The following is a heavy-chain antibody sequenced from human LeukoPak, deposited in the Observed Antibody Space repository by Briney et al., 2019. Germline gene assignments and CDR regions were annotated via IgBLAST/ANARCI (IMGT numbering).Heavy chain of an antibody. CDR2: ISWNSGSI. CDR1: GFTFDDYA. Sequence: PGGSLRLSCAASGFTFDDYAMHWVRQAPGKGLEWVSGISWNSGSIGYADSVKGRFTISRDNAKNSLYLQMNSLRAEDTALYYCAKDMGAGRSSSWYVRFQHXXXGTLVTVSS. V-gene: IGHV3-9*01. D-gene: IGHD6-13*01. CDR3: AKDMGAGRSSSWYVRFQH. J-gene: IGHJ1*01.